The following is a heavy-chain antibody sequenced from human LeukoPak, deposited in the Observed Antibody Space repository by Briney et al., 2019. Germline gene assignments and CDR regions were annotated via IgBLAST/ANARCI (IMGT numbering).Heavy chain of an antibody. Sequence: SVKVSCKASGGTFSSYAISWVRQAPGQGLEWMGGIIPIFGTANYAQKFQGRVTITADESTSTAYMELSSLRSEDTAVYYCARDLAAAVYTSTHPPFDPCGQGTLVTVSS. V-gene: IGHV1-69*13. D-gene: IGHD6-13*01. CDR3: ARDLAAAVYTSTHPPFDP. CDR1: GGTFSSYA. J-gene: IGHJ5*02. CDR2: IIPIFGTA.